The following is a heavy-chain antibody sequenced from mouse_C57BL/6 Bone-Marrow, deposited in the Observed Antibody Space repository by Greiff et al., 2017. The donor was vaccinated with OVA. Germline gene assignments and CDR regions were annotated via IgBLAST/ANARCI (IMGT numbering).Heavy chain of an antibody. CDR1: GFNIKDYY. CDR3: TKPYGYDWYFDV. CDR2: IDPENGDT. J-gene: IGHJ1*01. D-gene: IGHD2-2*01. V-gene: IGHV14-4*02. Sequence: EVKLMESGAELVRSGASVKLSCTASGFNIKDYYMHWVKQRPEQGLEWIGWIDPENGDTEYAPKFQGKATMTADTSSNTAYLQLSSLTSEDTAVYYCTKPYGYDWYFDVWGAGTTVTVSS.